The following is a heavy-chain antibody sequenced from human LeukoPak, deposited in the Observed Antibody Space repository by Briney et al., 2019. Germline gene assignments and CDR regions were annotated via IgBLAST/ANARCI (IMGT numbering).Heavy chain of an antibody. V-gene: IGHV3-23*01. CDR1: GFTFNIYT. Sequence: GESLRLSCAASGFTFNIYTMYWVRQAPGKGLEWVSGIRHSDGSTYYADSVKGRFTISRDNSKNTLYLQMNSLRAEDTAVYYCARLLAGSGYARDAFDIWGQGTMVTVSS. CDR2: IRHSDGST. D-gene: IGHD3-22*01. J-gene: IGHJ3*02. CDR3: ARLLAGSGYARDAFDI.